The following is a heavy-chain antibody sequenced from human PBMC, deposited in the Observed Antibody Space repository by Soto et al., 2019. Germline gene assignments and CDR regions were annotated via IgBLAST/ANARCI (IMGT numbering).Heavy chain of an antibody. V-gene: IGHV4-39*01. J-gene: IGHJ1*01. D-gene: IGHD1-1*01. CDR3: VHGLNWRKWTE. CDR2: LSSSWST. CDR1: GCSISNNNYD. Sequence: HLQLQESGTGLVKPSETLSLTYTVAGCSISNNNYDWGLIRQPPGKGLEWVGSLSSSWSTYYSPSLKSRVTIPVDTSTTQFSLKRNSITASVTALCYCVHGLNWRKWTEWGQGTLVTVAS.